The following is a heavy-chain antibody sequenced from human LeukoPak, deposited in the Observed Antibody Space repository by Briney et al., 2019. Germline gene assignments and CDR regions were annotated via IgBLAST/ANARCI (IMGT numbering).Heavy chain of an antibody. CDR2: ISGSAHKI. CDR1: GITFSNYA. CDR3: AGRPTGYSSGYIH. V-gene: IGHV3-23*01. D-gene: IGHD5-18*01. Sequence: GGSLRLSCVASGITFSNYAVGWVRQAPEKGLDWVSVISGSAHKIRYADSVKGRFTISRDNSENIVYLQMNNLRVEDTAVYYCAGRPTGYSSGYIHWGQGTLVTVSS. J-gene: IGHJ4*02.